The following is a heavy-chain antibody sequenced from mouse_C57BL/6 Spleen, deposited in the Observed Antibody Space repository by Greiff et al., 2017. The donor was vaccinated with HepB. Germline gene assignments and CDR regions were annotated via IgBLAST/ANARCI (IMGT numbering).Heavy chain of an antibody. CDR3: ARAYDGRSHYYAMDY. V-gene: IGHV1-85*01. D-gene: IGHD1-1*01. J-gene: IGHJ4*01. CDR2: IYPRDGST. CDR1: GYTFTSYD. Sequence: VQLQQSGPELVKPGASVKLSCKASGYTFTSYDINWVKQRPGQGLEWIGWIYPRDGSTKYNEKFKGKATLTVDTSSSTAYMELHSLTSKDSAVYFWARAYDGRSHYYAMDYWGQGTSVTVSS.